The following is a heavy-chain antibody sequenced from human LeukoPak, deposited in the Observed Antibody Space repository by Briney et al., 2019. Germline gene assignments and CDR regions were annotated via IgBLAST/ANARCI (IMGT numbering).Heavy chain of an antibody. CDR2: IDGSGGNT. J-gene: IGHJ3*02. CDR3: AKPNYYDSSGYYRRIMMAFDI. D-gene: IGHD3-22*01. V-gene: IGHV3-23*01. CDR1: GFTFSNYA. Sequence: PGRSLRLSCSASGFTFSNYAMSWVRHTPGKGLEWVSAIDGSGGNTYYADSVKGRFTISRDNSKNTPYLQMNSLRAEDTAVYYCAKPNYYDSSGYYRRIMMAFDIWGQGTMVTVSS.